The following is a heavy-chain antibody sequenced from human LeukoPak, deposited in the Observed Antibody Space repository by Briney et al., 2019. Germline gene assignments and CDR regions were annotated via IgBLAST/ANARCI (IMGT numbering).Heavy chain of an antibody. J-gene: IGHJ4*02. Sequence: SETLSLTCTVSSGSISSYYWSWIRQPPGKGLEWIGYIYYSGSTNYNPSLKSRVTISVDTSKNQFSLKLSSVTAADTAVYYCARDYDSSGYYYGSFDYWGQGTLVTVSS. D-gene: IGHD3-22*01. CDR3: ARDYDSSGYYYGSFDY. V-gene: IGHV4-59*12. CDR1: SGSISSYY. CDR2: IYYSGST.